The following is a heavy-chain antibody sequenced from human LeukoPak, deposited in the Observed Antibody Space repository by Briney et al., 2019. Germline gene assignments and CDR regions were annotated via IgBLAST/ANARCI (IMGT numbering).Heavy chain of an antibody. CDR1: GFTVSSNY. D-gene: IGHD3-16*02. CDR3: AKARGRIGELSLYFDY. CDR2: ISGSGGST. V-gene: IGHV3-23*01. Sequence: TGGSLRLSCAASGFTVSSNYMSWVRQAPGKGLEWVSAISGSGGSTYYADSVKGRFTISRDNSKNTLYLQMNSLRAEDTAVYYCAKARGRIGELSLYFDYWGQGTLVTVSS. J-gene: IGHJ4*02.